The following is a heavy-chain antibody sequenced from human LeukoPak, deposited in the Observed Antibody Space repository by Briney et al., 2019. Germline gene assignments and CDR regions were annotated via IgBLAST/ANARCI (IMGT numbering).Heavy chain of an antibody. Sequence: PGGSLRLSCAASGFTVITNYVTWVRQAPGKGLEWVSVLYSDGNTKYADSVQGRFTISRDNSKNTLYLEMNSLSPDDTAVYYCARGVEPLAANTLAYWGQGTLVTVSS. CDR2: LYSDGNT. J-gene: IGHJ4*02. V-gene: IGHV3-53*01. CDR1: GFTVITNY. CDR3: ARGVEPLAANTLAY. D-gene: IGHD1-14*01.